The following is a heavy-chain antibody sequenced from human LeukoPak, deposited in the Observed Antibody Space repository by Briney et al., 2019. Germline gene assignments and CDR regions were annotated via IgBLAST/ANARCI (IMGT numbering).Heavy chain of an antibody. CDR1: GSSISSYH. Sequence: SETLSLTCTVSGSSISSYHWSWIRQPPGKGLEWIGYIYYSGSTNYNPSLKSRVTISVDTSKNQFSLKLSSVTAADTAVYYCASGYSYGYPWAFDIWGQGTMVTVSS. D-gene: IGHD5-18*01. V-gene: IGHV4-59*01. CDR2: IYYSGST. J-gene: IGHJ3*02. CDR3: ASGYSYGYPWAFDI.